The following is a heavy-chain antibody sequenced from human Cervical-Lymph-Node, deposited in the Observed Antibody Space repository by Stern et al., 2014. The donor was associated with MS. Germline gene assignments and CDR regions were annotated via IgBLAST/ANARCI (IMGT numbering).Heavy chain of an antibody. J-gene: IGHJ4*02. Sequence: QVQLQQSGPGLVKPSQTLSLTCAISADYVSSNSAAWNWFRQSPSRGLEWLGRTYYRSQWYQDYAVSVKSRITINPDASKNQFSLQLNSVAPEDTAVYYCARGDTSGYYGDPFAFWGQGTLVTVSS. CDR1: ADYVSSNSAA. CDR2: TYYRSQWYQ. D-gene: IGHD3-22*01. V-gene: IGHV6-1*01. CDR3: ARGDTSGYYGDPFAF.